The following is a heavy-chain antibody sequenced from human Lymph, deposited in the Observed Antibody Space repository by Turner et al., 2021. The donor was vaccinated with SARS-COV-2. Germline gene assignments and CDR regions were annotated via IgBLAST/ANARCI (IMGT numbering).Heavy chain of an antibody. CDR3: ARDDREFWSGYYTHYYYYGMDV. V-gene: IGHV3-30*04. J-gene: IGHJ6*02. CDR1: GFTFSSFA. CDR2: SAYDGSNK. Sequence: QVQLVESGGGVVQPGRSLRLSWAASGFTFSSFAMHWVRQAPGKGREWVAVSAYDGSNKNYADYVKGRFTISGDNSKNTLYLQMNSLRAEDTAVYYWARDDREFWSGYYTHYYYYGMDVWGQGTTVTVSS. D-gene: IGHD3-3*01.